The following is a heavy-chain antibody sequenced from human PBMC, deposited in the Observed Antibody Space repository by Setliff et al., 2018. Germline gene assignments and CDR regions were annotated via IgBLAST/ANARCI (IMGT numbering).Heavy chain of an antibody. D-gene: IGHD2-15*01. Sequence: GASVKVSCKASGYIFTNYGINWVRQAPGQGLEWMGWISGYDGNTKYAQKCQGRVALTTDTSTRTAYMELSNLRSEDTAVYYCVRGVYCSGGSCEGNDYWGQGTLVTVSS. J-gene: IGHJ4*02. CDR1: GYIFTNYG. CDR3: VRGVYCSGGSCEGNDY. V-gene: IGHV1-18*01. CDR2: ISGYDGNT.